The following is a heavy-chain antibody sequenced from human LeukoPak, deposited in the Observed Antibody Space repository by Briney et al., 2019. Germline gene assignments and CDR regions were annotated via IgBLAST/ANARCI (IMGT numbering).Heavy chain of an antibody. CDR3: ARDPSSGLYYFDY. D-gene: IGHD6-19*01. J-gene: IGHJ4*02. CDR2: IIPIFGTA. CDR1: GGTFSSYA. Sequence: GASVKVSCKASGGTFSSYAISWVRQAPGQGLEWMGGIIPIFGTANYAQKVQGRVTITADESTSTAYMELSSLRSEDTAVYYCARDPSSGLYYFDYWGQGTLVTVSS. V-gene: IGHV1-69*13.